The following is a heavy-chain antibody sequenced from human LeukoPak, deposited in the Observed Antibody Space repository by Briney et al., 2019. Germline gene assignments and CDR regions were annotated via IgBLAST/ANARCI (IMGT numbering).Heavy chain of an antibody. CDR1: GFSFNTYS. V-gene: IGHV3-23*01. Sequence: GGSLRLSCTTSGFSFNTYSMSWVRQAPGKGLEWVSAINDDTPYYTDSVKGRFTVSRDNSKDTLYLHLNSLRAEDTAIYYCAKEHDLWHKEGNWFDTWGQGVLVTVSS. D-gene: IGHD3-3*01. CDR3: AKEHDLWHKEGNWFDT. CDR2: INDDTP. J-gene: IGHJ5*02.